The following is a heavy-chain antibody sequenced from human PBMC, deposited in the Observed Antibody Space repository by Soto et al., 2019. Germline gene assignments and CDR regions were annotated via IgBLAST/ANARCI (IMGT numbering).Heavy chain of an antibody. J-gene: IGHJ5*02. CDR1: GGSISSGGYY. Sequence: TSETLSLTCTVSGGSISSGGYYWSWIRQHPGKGLEWIGYIYYSGSTYYNPSLKSRVTISVDTSKNQFSLKLSSVTAADTAVYYCAREYRLCSGGSCYSVTNWFDPWGQGTLVTVSS. CDR3: AREYRLCSGGSCYSVTNWFDP. CDR2: IYYSGST. D-gene: IGHD2-15*01. V-gene: IGHV4-31*03.